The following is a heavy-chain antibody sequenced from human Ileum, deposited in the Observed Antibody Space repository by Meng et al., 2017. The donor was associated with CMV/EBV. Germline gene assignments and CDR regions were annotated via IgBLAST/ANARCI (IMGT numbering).Heavy chain of an antibody. CDR3: ARRSGSYVDC. J-gene: IGHJ4*02. Sequence: GSLRLSCTVSGGSISSSSYYWGWIRQPPGKGLEWIGSIYYSGSTYYNPSLKSRVTISVDTSKNQFSLKVSSLTAADTAVYYCARRSGSYVDCWGQGTRVTGSS. CDR1: GGSISSSSYY. D-gene: IGHD1-26*01. V-gene: IGHV4-39*01. CDR2: IYYSGST.